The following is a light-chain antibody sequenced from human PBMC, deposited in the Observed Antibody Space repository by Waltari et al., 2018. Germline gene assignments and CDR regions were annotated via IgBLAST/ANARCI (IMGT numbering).Light chain of an antibody. CDR3: QTWDTNTGV. Sequence: SYDLIQPPSVSVSPGQTATITCSGDVLGNKYVYWYQQKSGQSPILFIYQDSNRPSGIPERFSGSNSENTATLTIRGTQALDEGDFYCQTWDTNTGVFGGGTKLTVL. CDR1: VLGNKY. V-gene: IGLV3-1*01. CDR2: QDS. J-gene: IGLJ2*01.